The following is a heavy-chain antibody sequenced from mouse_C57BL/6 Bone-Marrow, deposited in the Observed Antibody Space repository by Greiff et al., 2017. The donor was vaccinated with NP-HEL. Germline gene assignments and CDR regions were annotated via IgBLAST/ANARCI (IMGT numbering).Heavy chain of an antibody. J-gene: IGHJ3*01. D-gene: IGHD1-1*01. CDR2: INPSSGYT. CDR3: ARNGSSYPGWFAY. V-gene: IGHV1-7*01. Sequence: VQRVESGAELAKPGASVKLSCKASGYTFTSYWMHWVKQRPGQGLEWIGYINPSSGYTKYNQKFKDKATLTADKSSSTAYMQLSSLTYEDSAVYYCARNGSSYPGWFAYWGQGTRVTVSA. CDR1: GYTFTSYW.